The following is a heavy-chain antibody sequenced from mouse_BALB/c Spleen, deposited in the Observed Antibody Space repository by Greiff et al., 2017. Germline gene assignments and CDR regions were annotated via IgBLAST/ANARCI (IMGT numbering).Heavy chain of an antibody. CDR2: INPGSGGT. Sequence: VQLQQSGAELVRPGTSVKVSCKASGYAFTNYLLEWVKQRPGQGLEWIGVINPGSGGTNYNEKFKGKATLTADKSSSTAYMQLSSLTSDDSAVYFCARDELTLRRGFAYWGQGTLVTVSA. CDR1: GYAFTNYL. D-gene: IGHD2-12*01. V-gene: IGHV1-54*01. CDR3: ARDELTLRRGFAY. J-gene: IGHJ3*01.